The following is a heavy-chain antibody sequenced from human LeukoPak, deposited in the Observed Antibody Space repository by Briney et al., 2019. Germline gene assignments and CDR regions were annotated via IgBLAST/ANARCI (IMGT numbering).Heavy chain of an antibody. D-gene: IGHD1-26*01. CDR2: IYYSGST. V-gene: IGHV4-59*08. CDR3: ARQGSSVGAKYYYYYMDV. Sequence: PSETLSLTCTVSGGSISNYYWSWIRQPPGKGLEWIGYIYYSGSTNYNPSLKSRVTISVDTSKNQFSLKLSSVTAADTAVYYCARQGSSVGAKYYYYYMDVWGKGTTVTVSS. CDR1: GGSISNYY. J-gene: IGHJ6*03.